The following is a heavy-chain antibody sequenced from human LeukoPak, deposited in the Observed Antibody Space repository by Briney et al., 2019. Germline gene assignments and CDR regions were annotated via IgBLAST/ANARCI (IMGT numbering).Heavy chain of an antibody. Sequence: GGSLRLSCAASGFTFSSYSMNWVRQAPGKGLEWVSSISSRSSYIYYADSVKGRFTISRDNAKNSLYLQMNSLRAEDTAVYHCARGSSTHGEYYFDYWGQGTLVTVSS. CDR3: ARGSSTHGEYYFDY. V-gene: IGHV3-21*01. J-gene: IGHJ4*02. CDR1: GFTFSSYS. D-gene: IGHD2-2*01. CDR2: ISSRSSYI.